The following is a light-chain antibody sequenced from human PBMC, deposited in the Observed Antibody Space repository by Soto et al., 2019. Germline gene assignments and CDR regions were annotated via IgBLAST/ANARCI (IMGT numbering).Light chain of an antibody. V-gene: IGKV1-39*01. CDR2: AAS. CDR3: QQRYSTPFT. CDR1: QSISSY. Sequence: DIQMTQTPSSRSASVGDRVTITCRASQSISSYLNWYQQKPGKAPKLLIYAASSLQSGVPSRFSGSGSGTDFTLTISSLQPEDFATYYCQQRYSTPFTFGPGTKVDIK. J-gene: IGKJ3*01.